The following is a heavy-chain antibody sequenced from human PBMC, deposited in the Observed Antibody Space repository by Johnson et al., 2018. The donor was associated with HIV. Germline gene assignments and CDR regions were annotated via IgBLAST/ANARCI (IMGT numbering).Heavy chain of an antibody. V-gene: IGHV3-30*18. Sequence: QVQLVESGGGVVQPGRSLRLSCAASGFTFSSYGMHWVRQAPGKGLEWVAVISYDGSNKYYADSVKGRFIISRDNSKNTLYLQLNSLRVEDTAVYYCGKDPGYFSGGSCYTWIGWGGWGQGTMVTVSS. CDR3: GKDPGYFSGGSCYTWIGWGG. CDR2: ISYDGSNK. J-gene: IGHJ3*01. CDR1: GFTFSSYG. D-gene: IGHD2-15*01.